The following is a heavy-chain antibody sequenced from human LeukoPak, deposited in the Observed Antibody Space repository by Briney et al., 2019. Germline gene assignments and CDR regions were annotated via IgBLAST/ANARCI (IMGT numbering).Heavy chain of an antibody. D-gene: IGHD3-10*01. CDR3: ARGMVRGVYYYMDV. V-gene: IGHV4-59*01. Sequence: SETLPLTCAVYGGSFSSYYWSWIRQPPGKGLEWIGYIYYSGSTNYNPSLKSRVTISVDTSKNQFSLKLSSVTAADTAVYYCARGMVRGVYYYMDVWGKGTTVTVSS. CDR1: GGSFSSYY. CDR2: IYYSGST. J-gene: IGHJ6*03.